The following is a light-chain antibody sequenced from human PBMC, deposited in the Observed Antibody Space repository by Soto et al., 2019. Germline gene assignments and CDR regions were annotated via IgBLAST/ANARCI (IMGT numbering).Light chain of an antibody. CDR1: QSVGNN. V-gene: IGKV3-15*01. J-gene: IGKJ4*01. CDR3: QQYGDWPLT. Sequence: EIVLTQSPATLSVSPGERATLSCRASQSVGNNFAWYQQKPGQAPRLLIFGTSTRATGVPARFSGSGSGTESNPAISGLQSEDFAVYYCQQYGDWPLTFGGGAKVEIE. CDR2: GTS.